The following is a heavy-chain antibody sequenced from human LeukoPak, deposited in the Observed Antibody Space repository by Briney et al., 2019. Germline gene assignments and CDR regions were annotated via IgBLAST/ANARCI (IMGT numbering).Heavy chain of an antibody. Sequence: GGSLRLSCAASGFTFSDYYMSWIRQAPGKGLEWVSYISSSSSYTKYADSVKGRFTISRDNAKNSLYLQMNSLRAEDTAVYYCASKGADGSSGYPRWDYYYYGMDVWGQGTTVSVSS. CDR2: ISSSSSYT. CDR1: GFTFSDYY. J-gene: IGHJ6*02. CDR3: ASKGADGSSGYPRWDYYYYGMDV. V-gene: IGHV3-11*06. D-gene: IGHD3-22*01.